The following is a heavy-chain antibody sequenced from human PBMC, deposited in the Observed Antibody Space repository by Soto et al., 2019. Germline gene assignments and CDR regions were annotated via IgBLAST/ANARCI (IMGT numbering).Heavy chain of an antibody. V-gene: IGHV2-5*02. D-gene: IGHD6-6*01. CDR2: IYWDDDK. Sequence: ESGPTLVNPTQTLTLTCTFSGFSLTSNDVGVGWIRQPPGKALEWLALIYWDDDKRYSPSLKSRLTITKDTSKNQVVLRVTNMDPVDTATYYCAHSRYSRSSFDYWGQGTLVTVSS. J-gene: IGHJ4*02. CDR1: GFSLTSNDVG. CDR3: AHSRYSRSSFDY.